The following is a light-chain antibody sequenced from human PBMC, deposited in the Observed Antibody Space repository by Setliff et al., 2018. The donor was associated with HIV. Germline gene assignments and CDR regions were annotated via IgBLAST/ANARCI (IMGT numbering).Light chain of an antibody. V-gene: IGLV2-14*01. CDR3: SSFGSSNTHV. CDR2: EVT. J-gene: IGLJ1*01. CDR1: SNDVGGYNY. Sequence: QSALTRPASVSGSPGQSITISCTGTSNDVGGYNYVCWYQQHPGKAPKLMIYEVTNRPSGVSYRFSGSKSGNTASLTISGLQAEDEADYYCSSFGSSNTHVFGTGTKVTVL.